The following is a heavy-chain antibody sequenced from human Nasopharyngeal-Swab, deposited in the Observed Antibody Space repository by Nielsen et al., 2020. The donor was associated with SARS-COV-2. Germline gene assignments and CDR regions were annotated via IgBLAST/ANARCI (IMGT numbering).Heavy chain of an antibody. J-gene: IGHJ4*02. CDR1: GFTFDDYA. D-gene: IGHD6-19*01. Sequence: SLKISCAASGFTFDDYAMHWVRQAPGKGLEWVSGISWNSGSIGYADSVKGRFTISRDNAKNSLYLQMNSLRAEDTAVHYCARGAVAGRNAFDIWGQGTLVTVSS. V-gene: IGHV3-9*01. CDR3: ARGAVAGRNAFDI. CDR2: ISWNSGSI.